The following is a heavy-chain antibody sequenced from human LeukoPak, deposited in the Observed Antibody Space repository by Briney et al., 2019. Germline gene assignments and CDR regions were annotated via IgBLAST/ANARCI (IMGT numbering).Heavy chain of an antibody. CDR1: GGSISSYY. V-gene: IGHV4-4*07. CDR2: IYTSGST. Sequence: SETLSLTCTVSGGSISSYYWSWIRQPAGKGLEWIGRIYTSGSTNYNPSLKSRVTMSVDTSKNQFSLKLSSVTAADTAVYYCASSPTYYYDSSELSFDYWGQGTLVTVSS. CDR3: ASSPTYYYDSSELSFDY. D-gene: IGHD3-22*01. J-gene: IGHJ4*02.